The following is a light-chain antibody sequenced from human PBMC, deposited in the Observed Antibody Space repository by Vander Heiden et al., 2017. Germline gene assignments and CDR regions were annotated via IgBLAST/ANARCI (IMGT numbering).Light chain of an antibody. CDR2: WAS. CDR3: QQYYNTPRST. V-gene: IGKV4-1*01. J-gene: IGKJ2*02. CDR1: QSVLYSSNNKNY. Sequence: DIVMTQSPDSLAVSLGERATINCKSSQSVLYSSNNKNYLAWYQQKPGQPPKLLFYWASTRESGVPDRFSGSGSGTDFTLTISSLQAEDVAVYYCQQYYNTPRSTFGQGTKLEIK.